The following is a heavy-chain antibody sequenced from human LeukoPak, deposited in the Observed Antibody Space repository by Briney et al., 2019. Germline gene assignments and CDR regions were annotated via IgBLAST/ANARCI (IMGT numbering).Heavy chain of an antibody. Sequence: GGSLRLSCAAYGFTFSSYAMSWVRQAPGKGLEWVSAISGSGGSTYYADSVKGRFTISRDNSKNTLYLQMNSLRAEDTAVYYCAKIDDGSGSYYNWDLDYWGQGTLVTVSS. V-gene: IGHV3-23*01. D-gene: IGHD3-10*01. CDR2: ISGSGGST. CDR3: AKIDDGSGSYYNWDLDY. CDR1: GFTFSSYA. J-gene: IGHJ4*02.